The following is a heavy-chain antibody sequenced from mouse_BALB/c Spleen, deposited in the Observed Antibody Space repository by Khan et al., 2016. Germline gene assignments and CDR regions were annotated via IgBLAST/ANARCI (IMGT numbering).Heavy chain of an antibody. CDR2: ISYSDST. D-gene: IGHD1-1*01. V-gene: IGHV3-8*02. CDR1: GDSITNGY. J-gene: IGHJ3*01. CDR3: SRSAGSSFAY. Sequence: EVQLQESGPSLVKPSQTLSLTCSVTGDSITNGYWNWIRKFPGNKLDYMGYISYSDSTYYNPSLKSRISITRDTSNNQYYLQLNSVTAEDTATYYCSRSAGSSFAYLGQGTLVTVSA.